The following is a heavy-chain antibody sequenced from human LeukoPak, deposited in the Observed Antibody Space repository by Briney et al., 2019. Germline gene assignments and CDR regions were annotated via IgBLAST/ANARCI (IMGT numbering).Heavy chain of an antibody. CDR1: GGSISSYY. J-gene: IGHJ6*02. V-gene: IGHV4-59*01. CDR2: IYYSGST. CDR3: ARVTRSGSYYYYYGMDV. D-gene: IGHD1-26*01. Sequence: PSETLSLTCTVSGGSISSYYWSWIRQPPGKGLEWIGYIYYSGSTNYNPSLKSRVTISVDTSKNQFSLKLSSVTVADTAVYYCARVTRSGSYYYYYGMDVWGQGTTVTVSS.